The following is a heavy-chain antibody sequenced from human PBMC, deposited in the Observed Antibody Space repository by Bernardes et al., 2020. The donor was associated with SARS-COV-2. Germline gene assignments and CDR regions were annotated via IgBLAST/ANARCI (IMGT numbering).Heavy chain of an antibody. CDR3: ARDTHDYGDLYYYYGMDV. Sequence: SGPTLVKPTQTLTLTCTFSGFSLSTSGMCVSWIRQPPGKALEWLARIDWDDDKYYSTSLKTRLTISKDTSKNQVVLTMTNMDPVDTATYYCARDTHDYGDLYYYYGMDVWGQGTTVTVSS. J-gene: IGHJ6*02. CDR2: IDWDDDK. D-gene: IGHD4-17*01. V-gene: IGHV2-70*11. CDR1: GFSLSTSGMC.